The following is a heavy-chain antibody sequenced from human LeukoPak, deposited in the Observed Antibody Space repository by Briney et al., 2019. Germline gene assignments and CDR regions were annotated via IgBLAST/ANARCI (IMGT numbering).Heavy chain of an antibody. D-gene: IGHD2-15*01. Sequence: ASVKVSCKASGYTFISYDINWVRQATGQGLEWMGWMNINSGNTGYAQNFQGRVTMTRDTSISTAYMELSRLRSDDTAVYYCARDSDIPYWGQGTLVTVSS. CDR2: MNINSGNT. CDR3: ARDSDIPY. J-gene: IGHJ4*02. V-gene: IGHV1-8*01. CDR1: GYTFISYD.